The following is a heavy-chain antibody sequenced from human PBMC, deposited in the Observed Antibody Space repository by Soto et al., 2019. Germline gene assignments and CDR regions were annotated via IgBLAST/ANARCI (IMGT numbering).Heavy chain of an antibody. V-gene: IGHV3-23*01. CDR3: AKWPQAVAAGNFDY. Sequence: GGSLRLSCAASGFTFSSYAMSWVRQAPGKGLEWVSGISGSGGSTYYADSVKGRFTISRDNSKNTLYLQLNSLRTDDTAVYYCAKWPQAVAAGNFDYWGQGTLVTVSS. CDR1: GFTFSSYA. CDR2: ISGSGGST. J-gene: IGHJ4*02. D-gene: IGHD6-19*01.